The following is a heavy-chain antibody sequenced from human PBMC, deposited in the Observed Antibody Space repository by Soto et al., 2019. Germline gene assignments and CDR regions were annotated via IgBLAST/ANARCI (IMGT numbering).Heavy chain of an antibody. CDR2: IYHTGST. V-gene: IGHV4-38-2*01. CDR1: GYSISSGYF. J-gene: IGHJ4*02. Sequence: SETLSLTCAVSGYSISSGYFWGWIRQPPGKGLEWIGNIYHTGSTYYNPSLKSRVTISLDTSKNQFSVKLNFVTAADTAVYFCARGYYDTSGFYYDAFHYWGEGTLVTVSS. CDR3: ARGYYDTSGFYYDAFHY. D-gene: IGHD3-22*01.